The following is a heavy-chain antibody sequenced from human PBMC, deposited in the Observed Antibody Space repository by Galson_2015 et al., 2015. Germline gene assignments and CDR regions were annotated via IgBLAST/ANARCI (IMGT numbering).Heavy chain of an antibody. CDR1: GYSFTSYW. Sequence: QSGAEVKKPGESLKISCKGSGYSFTSYWIGWVRQMPGKGLEWMGIIYPGDSDTRYSPSFQGQVTISADKSISTAYLQWSSLKASDTAMYYCARHPYYYGSGSFPSGWFDPWGQGTLVTVSS. D-gene: IGHD3-10*01. CDR2: IYPGDSDT. CDR3: ARHPYYYGSGSFPSGWFDP. V-gene: IGHV5-51*01. J-gene: IGHJ5*02.